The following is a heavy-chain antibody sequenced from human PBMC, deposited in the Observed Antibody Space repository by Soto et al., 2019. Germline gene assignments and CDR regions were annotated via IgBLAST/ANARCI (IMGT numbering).Heavy chain of an antibody. Sequence: QVQLQESGPGLVKPSQTLSLTCTVSGGSISSGGYYWSWIRQHQGKGLEWIGYIYYSGSTYYNPSLKRRVTMSVDTSKNQCSLKMSSVTAADTAVYYCARAAHYSSPFRWFDPWGQGTLVTVSS. D-gene: IGHD6-13*01. J-gene: IGHJ5*02. CDR1: GGSISSGGYY. CDR2: IYYSGST. V-gene: IGHV4-31*03. CDR3: ARAAHYSSPFRWFDP.